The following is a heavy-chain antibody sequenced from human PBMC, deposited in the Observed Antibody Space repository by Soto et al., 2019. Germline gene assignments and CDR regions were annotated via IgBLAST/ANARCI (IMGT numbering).Heavy chain of an antibody. CDR3: AKAFDSSGYYHIFGNSYYYVMDV. V-gene: IGHV3-23*01. Sequence: PGGSLRLSCAASGFTFSSYAMSWVRQAPGKGLEWVSAISGSGGSTYYADSVKGRFTISRDNSKNTLYLQMNSLRAEDTAVYYCAKAFDSSGYYHIFGNSYYYVMDVWGQGTTVTGSS. D-gene: IGHD3-22*01. J-gene: IGHJ6*02. CDR2: ISGSGGST. CDR1: GFTFSSYA.